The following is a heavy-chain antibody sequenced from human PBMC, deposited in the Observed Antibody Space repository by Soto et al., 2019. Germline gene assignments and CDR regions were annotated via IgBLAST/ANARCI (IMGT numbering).Heavy chain of an antibody. J-gene: IGHJ1*01. CDR3: ASYSGIAAAGNFYFQH. CDR2: IIPIFGTA. CDR1: GGTFSSYA. V-gene: IGHV1-69*13. D-gene: IGHD6-13*01. Sequence: GASVKVSCKASGGTFSSYAISWMRQAPGQGLEWMGGIIPIFGTANYAQKFQGRVTITADESTSTAYMELSSLRSEDTAVYYCASYSGIAAAGNFYFQHWGQGTLVT.